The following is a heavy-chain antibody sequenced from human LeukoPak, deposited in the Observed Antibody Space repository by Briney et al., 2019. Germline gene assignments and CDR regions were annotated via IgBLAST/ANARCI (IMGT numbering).Heavy chain of an antibody. V-gene: IGHV1-3*03. CDR3: ARDNPQYSGSFDY. Sequence: ASVKVSCKASGYTFTYRYLHWVRQAPGQRLEWMGWINAGNGNTKYSQEFQGRVTITRDTSASTAYMELSSLRSEDMAVYYCARDNPQYSGSFDYWGQGTLVTVSS. J-gene: IGHJ4*02. CDR1: GYTFTYRY. CDR2: INAGNGNT. D-gene: IGHD1-26*01.